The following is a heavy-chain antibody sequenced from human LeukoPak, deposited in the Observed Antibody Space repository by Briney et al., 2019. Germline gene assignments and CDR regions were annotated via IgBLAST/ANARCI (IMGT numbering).Heavy chain of an antibody. CDR1: GGSISSGFYY. Sequence: PSETLSLTCTVSGGSISSGFYYWSWIRQPAGKGLEWIGRIYTSGSTNYNPSLNSRVTISVDTSQNQFSLKLSSVTAADTAVYYCASRKLGNDYWGQGTLVTVSS. V-gene: IGHV4-61*02. CDR2: IYTSGST. D-gene: IGHD7-27*01. CDR3: ASRKLGNDY. J-gene: IGHJ4*02.